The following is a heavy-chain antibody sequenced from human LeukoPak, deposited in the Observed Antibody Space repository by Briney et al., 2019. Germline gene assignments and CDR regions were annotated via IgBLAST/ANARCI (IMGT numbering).Heavy chain of an antibody. D-gene: IGHD3-22*01. J-gene: IGHJ4*02. CDR3: ARVRMVGYYDSSGYYYFDY. V-gene: IGHV4-59*01. CDR1: GGSISSYY. CDR2: IYYSGST. Sequence: SETLSLTCTVSGGSISSYYWSWIRQPPGKGLEWIGYIYYSGSTNYNPSLKSRVTISVDTSKNQFSLKLSSVTAADTAVYYCARVRMVGYYDSSGYYYFDYWGQGTLVTVSS.